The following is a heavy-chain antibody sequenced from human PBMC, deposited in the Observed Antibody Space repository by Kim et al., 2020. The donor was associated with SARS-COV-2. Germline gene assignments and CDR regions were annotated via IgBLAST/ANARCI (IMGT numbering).Heavy chain of an antibody. Sequence: GGSLRLSCAASGFIFRNDGMHWVRQAPGKGLEWVAVIWYDGSIKYYADSVKGRFTISRDNSKNTLYLQMNSLRAEDTAVYYCAKAPADGDYYYWGQGTLVTVSS. CDR2: IWYDGSIK. V-gene: IGHV3-33*06. CDR1: GFIFRNDG. J-gene: IGHJ4*02. CDR3: AKAPADGDYYY. D-gene: IGHD4-17*01.